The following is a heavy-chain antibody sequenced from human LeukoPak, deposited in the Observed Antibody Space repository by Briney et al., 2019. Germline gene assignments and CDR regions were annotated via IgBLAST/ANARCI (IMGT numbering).Heavy chain of an antibody. CDR3: ARDRYSSSWSWFDP. CDR2: IYTTGST. V-gene: IGHV4-4*07. Sequence: SETLSLTCTVSGGSIINYFWSWIRQPAGKGLEWIGRIYTTGSTKYNPSFKNRVTMSVDTSKNQFSLKLNSVTAADTAVYYCARDRYSSSWSWFDPWGQGTLVTVSS. CDR1: GGSIINYF. D-gene: IGHD6-13*01. J-gene: IGHJ5*02.